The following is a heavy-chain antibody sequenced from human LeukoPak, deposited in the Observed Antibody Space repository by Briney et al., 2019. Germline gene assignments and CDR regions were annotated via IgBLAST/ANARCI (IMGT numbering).Heavy chain of an antibody. D-gene: IGHD2-2*01. J-gene: IGHJ4*02. CDR3: AKDRSSTTSCSNY. CDR2: VTGSSSNT. Sequence: GGSLRLSCAASGFNFSNYAMTWVRQAPGKGLEWVSAVTGSSSNTYYADSVKGRFTISRDNSKNMLYLEMNSLRVEDTAIYYCAKDRSSTTSCSNYWGRGTLVTVAS. CDR1: GFNFSNYA. V-gene: IGHV3-23*01.